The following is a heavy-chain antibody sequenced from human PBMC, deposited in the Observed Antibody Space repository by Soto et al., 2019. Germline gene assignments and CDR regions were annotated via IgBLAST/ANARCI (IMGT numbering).Heavy chain of an antibody. CDR2: ISAYNGNT. CDR1: GYTFTSYG. Sequence: ASVNVSRKASGYTFTSYGISGVRQAPGQGLEWMGWISAYNGNTNYAQKLQGRVTMTTDTSTSTAYMELRSLRSDDTAVYYCARDCLKCDSSGYYYFDYWGQGTLVNSPQ. D-gene: IGHD3-22*01. V-gene: IGHV1-18*01. CDR3: ARDCLKCDSSGYYYFDY. J-gene: IGHJ4*02.